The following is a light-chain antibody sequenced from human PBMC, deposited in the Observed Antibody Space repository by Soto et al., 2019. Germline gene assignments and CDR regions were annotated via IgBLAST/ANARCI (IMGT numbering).Light chain of an antibody. V-gene: IGLV1-44*01. CDR2: TND. CDR1: SVNIGSNT. Sequence: QSVLTQPPSASGTPGQRVTMSCSGSSVNIGSNTVNWFQQLPGMAPKLLMYTNDQRPSGVPDRFSGSKSGTSASLAISGLQSEDEADYYCAAWDDSLNGYVFGTGTKATVL. J-gene: IGLJ1*01. CDR3: AAWDDSLNGYV.